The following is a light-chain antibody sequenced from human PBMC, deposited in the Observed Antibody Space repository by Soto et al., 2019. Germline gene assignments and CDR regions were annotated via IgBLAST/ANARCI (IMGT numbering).Light chain of an antibody. CDR3: QQVNSYPLT. Sequence: IQLTQSPAFLSASVGDRVTITCRASQDIANYLAWYQQKPGKAPKFLIYATSTFQSGVPSRFSGGGSGTEFTLTISSLQPEDFATYYCQQVNSYPLTFGGGTK. CDR2: ATS. CDR1: QDIANY. V-gene: IGKV1-9*01. J-gene: IGKJ4*01.